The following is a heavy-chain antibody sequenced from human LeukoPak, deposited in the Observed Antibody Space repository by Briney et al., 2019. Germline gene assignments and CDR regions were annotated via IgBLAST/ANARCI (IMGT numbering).Heavy chain of an antibody. V-gene: IGHV5-51*01. CDR2: IYPGDSDT. J-gene: IGHJ4*02. CDR1: GYSFTSYW. D-gene: IGHD4-17*01. Sequence: GESLKISCKGSGYSFTSYWIGWVRQMPGKGLGWMGIIYPGDSDTRYSPSFQGQVTISADKSISTAYLQWSSLKASDTAMYYCARQGHDYGDYPYFDYWGQGTLVTVSS. CDR3: ARQGHDYGDYPYFDY.